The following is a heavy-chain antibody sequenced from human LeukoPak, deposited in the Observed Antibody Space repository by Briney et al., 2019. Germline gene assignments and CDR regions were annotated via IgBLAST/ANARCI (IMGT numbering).Heavy chain of an antibody. V-gene: IGHV3-74*01. CDR3: GTLNSFGNDY. CDR2: IDTGGSTT. Sequence: GGSLRLSCAASGFTFSRFWMHWVRQPPGKGLVWVSRIDTGGSTTTYADSVKGRFTISRDNAKNTVYLQINSLRAEDTAVYYCGTLNSFGNDYWGQGVLVTVSS. J-gene: IGHJ4*02. D-gene: IGHD5-18*01. CDR1: GFTFSRFW.